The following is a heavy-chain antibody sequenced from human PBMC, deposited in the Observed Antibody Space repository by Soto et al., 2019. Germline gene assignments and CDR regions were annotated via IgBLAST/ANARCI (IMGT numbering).Heavy chain of an antibody. V-gene: IGHV5-51*01. CDR2: IYPGDSDT. J-gene: IGHJ4*02. CDR1: WCKSISHG. CDR3: ASLLGAGYSSGWSLIDY. D-gene: IGHD6-19*01. Sequence: WWNVFWCKSISHGSGWVSKIPGKGLEWMRIIYPGDSDTRYSPSFQGQVTISADKSISTAYLQWSSLKASDTAMYYCASLLGAGYSSGWSLIDYSGQGTLVTVSS.